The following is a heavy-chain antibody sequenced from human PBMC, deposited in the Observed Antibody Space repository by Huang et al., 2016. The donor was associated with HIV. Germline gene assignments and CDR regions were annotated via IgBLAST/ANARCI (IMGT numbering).Heavy chain of an antibody. D-gene: IGHD3-10*01. CDR3: ARLIGSPSFYYGLDV. V-gene: IGHV5-51*01. Sequence: EVQLVQSGAEVKKPGESLKISCKVSVYSFRSNWIGWVRQMPGKGLEWMGIIYPGDSDTRYSPTFQGQVNIAADKSINTAYLQWSSLKASDTAMYYCARLIGSPSFYYGLDVWGQGTTVTVSS. CDR1: VYSFRSNW. CDR2: IYPGDSDT. J-gene: IGHJ6*02.